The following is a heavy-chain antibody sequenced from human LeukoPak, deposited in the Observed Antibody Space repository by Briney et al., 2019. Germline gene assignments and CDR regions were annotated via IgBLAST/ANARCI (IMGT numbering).Heavy chain of an antibody. J-gene: IGHJ5*02. V-gene: IGHV6-1*01. CDR2: TYYRSKWYN. CDR3: ARLTSIAAHNSAAINWFDP. Sequence: SQTLSLTCAISGDSVSSNSAAWNWIRQSPSRGLEWLGRTYYRSKWYNDYAVSVKSRITINPDTSKNQFSLQLNSVTPEDTAVYYCARLTSIAAHNSAAINWFDPWGQGTLVTVSS. D-gene: IGHD6-6*01. CDR1: GDSVSSNSAA.